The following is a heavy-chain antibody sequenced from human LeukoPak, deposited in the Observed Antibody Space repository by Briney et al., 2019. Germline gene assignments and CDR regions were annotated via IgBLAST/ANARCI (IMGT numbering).Heavy chain of an antibody. V-gene: IGHV3-21*01. Sequence: GGSLRLSCAASGFTFSSYSMNWVRQAPGKGLEWVSSISSSSSYIYYADSVKGRFTISRDNAKNSLYLQMNSLRAEDTAVYYCRAEPHLGDYGVGYYYFGYWGQGTLVTVSS. CDR3: RAEPHLGDYGVGYYYFGY. D-gene: IGHD4-17*01. CDR1: GFTFSSYS. J-gene: IGHJ4*02. CDR2: ISSSSSYI.